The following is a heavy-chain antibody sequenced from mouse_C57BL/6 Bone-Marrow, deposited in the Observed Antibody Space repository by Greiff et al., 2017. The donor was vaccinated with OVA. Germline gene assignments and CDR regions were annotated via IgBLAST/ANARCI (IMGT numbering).Heavy chain of an antibody. J-gene: IGHJ4*01. CDR3: ARRVITTVVARYYYAMDY. D-gene: IGHD1-1*01. CDR2: ISNGGGST. CDR1: GFTFSDYY. V-gene: IGHV5-12*01. Sequence: EVKLQESGGGLVQPGGSLKLSCAASGFTFSDYYMYWVRQTPEKRLEWVAYISNGGGSTYYPDTVKGRFTISRDNAKNTLNLQMRRLKSEDTAMYDCARRVITTVVARYYYAMDYWGQGTSVTVSS.